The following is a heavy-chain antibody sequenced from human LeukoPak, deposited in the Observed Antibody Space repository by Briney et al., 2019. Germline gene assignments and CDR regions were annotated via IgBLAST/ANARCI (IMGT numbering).Heavy chain of an antibody. J-gene: IGHJ5*02. V-gene: IGHV1-18*01. CDR1: GYTFTSYG. D-gene: IGHD6-13*01. CDR3: ARGNRGYSSSSYVDWFDP. CDR2: ISAYNGNT. Sequence: ASVKVSCKASGYTFTSYGISWVRQAPGQGLEWMGWISAYNGNTNYAQKLQGRVTMTTDTSTSTAYMELRSLRSDDTAVYYCARGNRGYSSSSYVDWFDPWGQGTLVTVSS.